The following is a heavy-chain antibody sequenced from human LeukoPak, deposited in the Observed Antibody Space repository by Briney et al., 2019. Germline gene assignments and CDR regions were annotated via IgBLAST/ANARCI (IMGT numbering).Heavy chain of an antibody. CDR1: GGSISSYY. CDR2: IYYSGSP. CDR3: ARHSERSGGWSEFDS. Sequence: SETLSLTCTVSGGSISSYYWSWIRQPPGKGLEWIGYIYYSGSPNYNPSLKSRVTISVDTSKNQFSLKLRSVTAADTAVYYCARHSERSGGWSEFDSWGQGTLVTVSS. V-gene: IGHV4-59*08. J-gene: IGHJ4*02. D-gene: IGHD6-19*01.